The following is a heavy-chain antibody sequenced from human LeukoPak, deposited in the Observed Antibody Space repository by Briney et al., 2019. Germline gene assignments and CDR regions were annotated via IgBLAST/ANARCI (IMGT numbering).Heavy chain of an antibody. CDR1: GFTFSSYA. CDR3: ARASDSSGYYSYFDH. V-gene: IGHV3-23*01. Sequence: GGSLRLSCAASGFTFSSYAMSWVRQAPGKGLEWVSAISGSGGGTYYADSVKGRFTISRDNAKNSLYLQMNSLKAEDTAVYYCARASDSSGYYSYFDHWGQGTLVTASS. J-gene: IGHJ1*01. D-gene: IGHD3-22*01. CDR2: ISGSGGGT.